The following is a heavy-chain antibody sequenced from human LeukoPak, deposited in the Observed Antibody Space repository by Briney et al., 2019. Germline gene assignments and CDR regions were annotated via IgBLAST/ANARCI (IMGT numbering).Heavy chain of an antibody. V-gene: IGHV3-30*01. CDR3: ARALVDTAMVPDY. CDR1: GFTFSSYA. J-gene: IGHJ4*02. CDR2: ISYDGSNK. Sequence: GRSLRLSCAASGFTFSSYAMHWVRQAPGKGLEWVAVISYDGSNKYYADSVKGRFTIPRDNSKNTLYLQMNSLRAEDTAVYYCARALVDTAMVPDYWGQGTLVTVSS. D-gene: IGHD5-18*01.